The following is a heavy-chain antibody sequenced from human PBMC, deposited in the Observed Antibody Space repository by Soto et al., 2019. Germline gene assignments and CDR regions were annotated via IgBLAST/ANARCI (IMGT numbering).Heavy chain of an antibody. CDR2: IRYDGSNK. J-gene: IGHJ4*02. V-gene: IGHV3-33*01. Sequence: QVQLVESGGGVVQPGRSLRLSCAASGFTFSSYGMHWVRQAPGKGLEWVAVIRYDGSNKYYADSVKGRFTISRDNSKNTRYLQMNILRAEDTAVYYCAAFTAMVTTGYFDYWGQGTLVTVSS. CDR1: GFTFSSYG. CDR3: AAFTAMVTTGYFDY. D-gene: IGHD5-18*01.